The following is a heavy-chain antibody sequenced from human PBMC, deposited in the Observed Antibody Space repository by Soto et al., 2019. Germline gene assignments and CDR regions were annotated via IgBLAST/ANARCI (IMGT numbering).Heavy chain of an antibody. CDR2: MNPNSGNT. V-gene: IGHV1-8*01. D-gene: IGHD1-7*01. CDR3: ARGGRGWNYGAFDI. J-gene: IGHJ3*02. CDR1: GYTFTSYD. Sequence: CASVKVSCKASGYTFTSYDINWVRRATGQGLEWMGWMNPNSGNTGYAQKFQGRVTMTRNTSISTAYMELSSLRSEDTAVYYCARGGRGWNYGAFDIWGQGTMVTVSS.